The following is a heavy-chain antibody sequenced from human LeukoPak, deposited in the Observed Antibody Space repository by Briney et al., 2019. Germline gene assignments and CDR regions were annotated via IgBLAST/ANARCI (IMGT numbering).Heavy chain of an antibody. Sequence: ASVKVSCKASGYTFTGYYIHWVRQAPGQGLEWMGWINPNSGGANYAQKFQDWVTMTRDTSISTAYMELSRLRSDDTAVYYCATELYSSSSRPDYWGQGTLVTVSS. D-gene: IGHD6-6*01. CDR3: ATELYSSSSRPDY. J-gene: IGHJ4*02. CDR1: GYTFTGYY. CDR2: INPNSGGA. V-gene: IGHV1-2*04.